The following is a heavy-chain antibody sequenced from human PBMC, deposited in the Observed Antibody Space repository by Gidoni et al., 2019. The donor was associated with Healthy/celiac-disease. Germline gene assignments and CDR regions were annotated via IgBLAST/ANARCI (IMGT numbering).Heavy chain of an antibody. J-gene: IGHJ4*02. CDR2: INPNSGGT. V-gene: IGHV1-2*02. Sequence: QVQLVPSGAEVKKPGASVKVSCKASGYTLTGYYMDWVRQSPGQGLEWMGWINPNSGGTNYAQKFQGRVTMTRDTSISTAYMELSRLRSDDTAVYYCARDRYGGYYDSSGYYDYWGQGTLVTVSS. CDR1: GYTLTGYY. D-gene: IGHD3-22*01. CDR3: ARDRYGGYYDSSGYYDY.